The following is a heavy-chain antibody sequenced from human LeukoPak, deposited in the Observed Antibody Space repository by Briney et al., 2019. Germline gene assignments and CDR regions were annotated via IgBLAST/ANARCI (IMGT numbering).Heavy chain of an antibody. J-gene: IGHJ4*02. Sequence: GGSLRLSCAASGFTFSSYAMQWVRQAPGKGVEYVSAISSNGGRTYYANSVKGRFTISRDNSKNKLDLQMGSLRGEGMAVYYCARDMRRRQLWLLAPLDYWGQGTLVTVSS. CDR2: ISSNGGRT. CDR3: ARDMRRRQLWLLAPLDY. CDR1: GFTFSSYA. V-gene: IGHV3-64*01. D-gene: IGHD5-18*01.